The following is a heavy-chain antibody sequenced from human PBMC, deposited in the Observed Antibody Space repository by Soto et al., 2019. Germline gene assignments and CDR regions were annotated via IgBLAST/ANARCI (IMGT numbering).Heavy chain of an antibody. CDR2: ISGSGGST. CDR1: GFTFSSYA. V-gene: IGHV3-23*01. CDR3: AKQVIPGPHYFDY. D-gene: IGHD3-16*02. Sequence: GGSLRLSCAASGFTFSSYAMRWVRQAPGRGLEWVSGISGSGGSTYYADSVKGRFTISRDNSKNTLYLQMNSLRAEDTAVYYCAKQVIPGPHYFDYCGQGTLVTVSS. J-gene: IGHJ4*02.